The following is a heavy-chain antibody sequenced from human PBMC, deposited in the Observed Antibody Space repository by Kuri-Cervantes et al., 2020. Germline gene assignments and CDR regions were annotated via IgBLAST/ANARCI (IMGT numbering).Heavy chain of an antibody. CDR2: INPNSGNT. D-gene: IGHD4-17*01. Sequence: ASVKVSCKASGYRFLDYYIHWIRQAPGQGLEWMGWINPNSGNTGYAQKLQGRVTMTTDTSTSTAYMELRSLRSDDTAVYHCARHDYGDDQSFDYWGQGTLVTVSS. CDR3: ARHDYGDDQSFDY. J-gene: IGHJ4*02. CDR1: GYRFLDYY. V-gene: IGHV1-18*04.